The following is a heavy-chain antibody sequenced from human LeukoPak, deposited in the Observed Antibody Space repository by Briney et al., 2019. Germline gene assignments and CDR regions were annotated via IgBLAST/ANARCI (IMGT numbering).Heavy chain of an antibody. J-gene: IGHJ6*03. V-gene: IGHV4-39*07. CDR2: IYYSGST. Sequence: PSETLSLTCTVSGGSISSSSYYWGWIRQPPGKGLEWIGSIYYSGSTYYNPSLKSRVTISVDTSKNQFSLKLSSVTAADTAVYYCARAIYGDYHYYMDVWGKGTTVTISS. CDR3: ARAIYGDYHYYMDV. D-gene: IGHD4-17*01. CDR1: GGSISSSSYY.